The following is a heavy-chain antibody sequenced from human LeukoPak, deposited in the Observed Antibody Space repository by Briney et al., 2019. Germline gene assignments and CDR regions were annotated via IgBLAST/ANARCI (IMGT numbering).Heavy chain of an antibody. J-gene: IGHJ4*02. CDR1: GDSISSSSSY. D-gene: IGHD6-6*01. V-gene: IGHV4-39*01. CDR2: IYYSGST. CDR3: ARAMSIAARLQTIFDY. Sequence: SETLSLTCTVSGDSISSSSSYWGWIRQPPGKGLEWIGSIYYSGSTYYNTSLKSRVTISVDTSKNQFSLKLNSVTAADTAVYYCARAMSIAARLQTIFDYWSQGTLVTVSS.